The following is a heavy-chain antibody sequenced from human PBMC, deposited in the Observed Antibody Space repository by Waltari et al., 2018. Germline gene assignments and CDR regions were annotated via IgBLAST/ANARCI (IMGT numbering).Heavy chain of an antibody. J-gene: IGHJ6*02. CDR1: GGSISSYY. CDR2: IYYSGGT. V-gene: IGHV4-59*01. Sequence: QVQLQESGPGLVKPSETLSLTCTVSGGSISSYYWSWIRQPPGKGLEWIWYIYYSGGTNYNPSLKSRVTISVDTAKNQFSLKLSSVTAADTAVYYCARDKLQGGYYYGMDVCGQGTTVTVSS. CDR3: ARDKLQGGYYYGMDV. D-gene: IGHD4-4*01.